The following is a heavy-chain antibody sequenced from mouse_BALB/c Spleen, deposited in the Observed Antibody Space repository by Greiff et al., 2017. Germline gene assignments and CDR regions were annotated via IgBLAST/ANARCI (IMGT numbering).Heavy chain of an antibody. J-gene: IGHJ2*01. D-gene: IGHD1-1*01. Sequence: VKLQESGPGLVAPSQSLSITCTVSGFSLTSYGVSWVRQPPGKGLEWLGVIWGDGSTNYHSALISRLSIRKDNSKSQVFLKLNSLQTDDTATYYCAKGRGTTVGATRGYYFDYWGKGTTLTVSS. CDR3: AKGRGTTVGATRGYYFDY. CDR1: GFSLTSYG. V-gene: IGHV2-3*01. CDR2: IWGDGST.